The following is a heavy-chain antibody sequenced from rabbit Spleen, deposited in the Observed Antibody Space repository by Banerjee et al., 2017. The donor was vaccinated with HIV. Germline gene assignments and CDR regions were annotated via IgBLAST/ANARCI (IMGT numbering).Heavy chain of an antibody. D-gene: IGHD4-1*01. CDR2: IYGAKGST. Sequence: QSLEESGGDLVKPGASLTLTCIASGVSFSGSSYMCWVRQAPGKGLEWIGIIYGAKGSTDYASWVNGRFTISSDNAQSTVDLKMTSLTAADTATYFCARAIVPWLGLTRLDLWGPGTLVTVS. V-gene: IGHV1S40*01. CDR1: GVSFSGSSY. CDR3: ARAIVPWLGLTRLDL. J-gene: IGHJ3*01.